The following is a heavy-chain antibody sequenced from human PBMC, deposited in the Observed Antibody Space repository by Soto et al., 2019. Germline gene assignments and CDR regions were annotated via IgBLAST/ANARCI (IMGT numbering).Heavy chain of an antibody. CDR3: ARYVSSHGQRGYSIDWYGWFDP. Sequence: EVQLLESGGGLVQPGGSLRLSCAASGFTFSSHVMSWVRQAPGKGLEWVSAASARNTNTYYADSVRGVFTISRDNSKSTVYLLLDRLRVEDTAVYHCARYVSSHGQRGYSIDWYGWFDPGGEGTLVVVSS. CDR1: GFTFSSHV. D-gene: IGHD6-19*01. V-gene: IGHV3-23*01. J-gene: IGHJ5*02. CDR2: ASARNTNT.